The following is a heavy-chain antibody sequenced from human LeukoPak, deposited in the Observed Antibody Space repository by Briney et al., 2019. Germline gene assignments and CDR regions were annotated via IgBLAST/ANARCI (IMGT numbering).Heavy chain of an antibody. CDR3: ARGTQDDYVWGSYRHSWFDP. J-gene: IGHJ5*02. Sequence: GGSLRLSCAASGFTFASETMNWVRHAPGGGLEWVSSISSRSTYIYYADSVRGRFTISRDNAKNLIFLQMNSLRVEDTALYYCARGTQDDYVWGSYRHSWFDPWGQGILVTVSS. CDR1: GFTFASET. D-gene: IGHD3-16*02. CDR2: ISSRSTYI. V-gene: IGHV3-21*01.